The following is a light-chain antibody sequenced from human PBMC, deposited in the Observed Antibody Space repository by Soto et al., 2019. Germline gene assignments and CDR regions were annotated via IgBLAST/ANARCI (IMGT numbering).Light chain of an antibody. Sequence: DIVMTQSPLSXPVTPGESASISCRSSQSLLHSNGYNYLDWYLQKPGQSPQLLFFMALHRASGVPDTFSASGSGTDFTLKISRVEAEDVGVYYCMQTLQTPLTFGGXTTVDIK. V-gene: IGKV2-28*01. CDR2: MAL. CDR1: QSLLHSNGYNY. CDR3: MQTLQTPLT. J-gene: IGKJ4*01.